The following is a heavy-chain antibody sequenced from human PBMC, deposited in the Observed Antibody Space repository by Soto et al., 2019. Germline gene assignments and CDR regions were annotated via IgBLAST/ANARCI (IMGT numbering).Heavy chain of an antibody. CDR2: IRGSSGST. CDR1: GFTFSTFN. V-gene: IGHV3-23*01. CDR3: VKGAWLDY. J-gene: IGHJ4*02. Sequence: EVQLLESGGGLVQPGGSLILSCAASGFTFSTFNMTWVRQPPGKGLEWVSLIRGSSGSTYYADSVKGRFNISKDNSKNTLYLQMSSLRAEDTAVYFCVKGAWLDYWGQGNMVTVSS.